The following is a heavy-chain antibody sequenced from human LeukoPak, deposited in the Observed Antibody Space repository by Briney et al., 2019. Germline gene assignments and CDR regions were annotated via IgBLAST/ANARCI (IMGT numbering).Heavy chain of an antibody. D-gene: IGHD2-2*01. V-gene: IGHV1-18*01. CDR3: ARDGTSTDDY. CDR2: ISGNNDNP. CDR1: GYTFSNFG. J-gene: IGHJ4*02. Sequence: ASVKVSCKASGYTFSNFGISWVRQAPGQGLEWMGWISGNNDNPNYGQKFQGRLTATTDSSTSTAYMELRNLRSDDTAVYYCARDGTSTDDYWGQGTLVTVSS.